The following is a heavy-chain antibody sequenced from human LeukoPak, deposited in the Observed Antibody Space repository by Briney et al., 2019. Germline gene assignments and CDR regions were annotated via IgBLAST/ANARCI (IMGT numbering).Heavy chain of an antibody. Sequence: VKPGGSLRLSCAASGFTFSNYNMNWVRQAPGKGLEWVASISSSSSYIYFANSVRGRFTISRDNAKNSLYLQMNSLRAEDTAVYYCAKDSPSRTATTEVPVDYWGQGTLVTVSS. CDR2: ISSSSSYI. J-gene: IGHJ4*02. D-gene: IGHD1/OR15-1a*01. CDR1: GFTFSNYN. V-gene: IGHV3-21*01. CDR3: AKDSPSRTATTEVPVDY.